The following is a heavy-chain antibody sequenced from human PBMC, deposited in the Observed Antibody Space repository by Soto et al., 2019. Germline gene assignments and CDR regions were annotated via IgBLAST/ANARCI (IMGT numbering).Heavy chain of an antibody. CDR2: IYDSESA. J-gene: IGHJ4*02. CDR1: GASIYNGGYF. V-gene: IGHV4-31*03. Sequence: TCSVSGASIYNGGYFWSWIRQSPGKGLEWIGYIYDSESAYYNPSLKSRVTISMDTSKNHFAMRLSSVTGADTAVYYCARASSSSSAADYWGQGTLVTVSS. D-gene: IGHD6-6*01. CDR3: ARASSSSSAADY.